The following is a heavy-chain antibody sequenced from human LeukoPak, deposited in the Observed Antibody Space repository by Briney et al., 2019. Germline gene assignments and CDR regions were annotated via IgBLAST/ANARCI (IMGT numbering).Heavy chain of an antibody. Sequence: SVKVSCKASGGTFSSYAISWVRQAPGQGLEWMGGIIPIFGTANYAQKFQGRVTITADESTSTAYMELSSLRSEDTAVYYCARDRGIQGLKNLGYFDLWGRGTLVTVSS. V-gene: IGHV1-69*13. CDR1: GGTFSSYA. D-gene: IGHD1-14*01. J-gene: IGHJ2*01. CDR2: IIPIFGTA. CDR3: ARDRGIQGLKNLGYFDL.